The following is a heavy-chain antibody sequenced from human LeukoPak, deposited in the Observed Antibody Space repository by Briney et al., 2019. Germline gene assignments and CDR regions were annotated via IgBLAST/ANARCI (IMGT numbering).Heavy chain of an antibody. Sequence: GGSLTLSCAGSGFTFSSYGIHWVGQAPAKGLEWVTFIRYDGSNVQYADSVQGRFTISRDNSKNTVYLQMNSLRVEDSGLYCCAKDWNYGSYFDYWGQGTLVTVSS. J-gene: IGHJ4*02. CDR2: IRYDGSNV. CDR1: GFTFSSYG. CDR3: AKDWNYGSYFDY. V-gene: IGHV3-30*02. D-gene: IGHD1-7*01.